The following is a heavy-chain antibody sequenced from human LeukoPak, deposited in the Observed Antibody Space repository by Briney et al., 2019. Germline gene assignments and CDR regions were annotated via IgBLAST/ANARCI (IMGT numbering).Heavy chain of an antibody. V-gene: IGHV4-59*12. Sequence: SETLSLTCTVSGGSISSSYWSWIRQPPGKGLEWIGYIYYSGSANYNPSLKSRVTISVDTSKNQFSLKLSSVTAADTAVYYCARDKEWLAPFDYWGQGTLVTVSS. CDR3: ARDKEWLAPFDY. D-gene: IGHD6-19*01. J-gene: IGHJ4*02. CDR2: IYYSGSA. CDR1: GGSISSSY.